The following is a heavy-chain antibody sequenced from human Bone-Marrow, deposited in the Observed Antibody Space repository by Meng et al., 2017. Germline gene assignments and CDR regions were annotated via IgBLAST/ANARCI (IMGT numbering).Heavy chain of an antibody. CDR1: GGSFSGYY. J-gene: IGHJ5*02. Sequence: SETLSLTCAVYGGSFSGYYWSWIRQPPGKGLEWIGEINHSGGTNYNPSLKSRVTISVDTSKNQFSLKLSSVTAADTAVYYCARIVVVVAATRKGWFDPWGQGTLVTVSS. D-gene: IGHD2-15*01. CDR3: ARIVVVVAATRKGWFDP. V-gene: IGHV4-34*01. CDR2: INHSGGT.